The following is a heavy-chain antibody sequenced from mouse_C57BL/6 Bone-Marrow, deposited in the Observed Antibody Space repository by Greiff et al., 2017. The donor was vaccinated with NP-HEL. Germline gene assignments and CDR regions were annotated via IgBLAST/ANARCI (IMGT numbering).Heavy chain of an antibody. D-gene: IGHD3-3*01. CDR2: IWSGGST. J-gene: IGHJ2*01. CDR3: ASQLTPYYFDY. V-gene: IGHV2-2*01. CDR1: GFSLTSYG. Sequence: QVQLQQSGPGLVQPSQSLSITCTVSGFSLTSYGVHWVRQSPGKGLEWLGVIWSGGSTDYNEAFIYRLSISKDNSKSQVFFKMNSLQADDKAIYYCASQLTPYYFDYWGQGTTLTVSS.